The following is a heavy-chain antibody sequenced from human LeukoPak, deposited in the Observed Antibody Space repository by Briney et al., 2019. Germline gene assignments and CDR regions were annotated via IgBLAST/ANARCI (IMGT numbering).Heavy chain of an antibody. D-gene: IGHD3-16*01. V-gene: IGHV4-39*01. CDR2: VSSSGSP. CDR3: GRAPAHRAYAFDY. CDR1: GFSIATTTINYY. Sequence: SETLSLTCSVSGFSIATTTINYYWGWIRQPPGKGLEWIGTVSSSGSPFYTPSLRGRVSISLDTSTNQISLQLTSVTATDTATYFCGRAPAHRAYAFDYWGQGPLATASS. J-gene: IGHJ4*02.